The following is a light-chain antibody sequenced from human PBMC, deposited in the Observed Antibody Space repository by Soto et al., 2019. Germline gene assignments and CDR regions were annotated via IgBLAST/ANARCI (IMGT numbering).Light chain of an antibody. J-gene: IGKJ1*01. CDR1: QSITNR. CDR2: DAS. CDR3: QHYGGLWT. Sequence: DIQMTQSPSTLSASVGDRVTFTCRASQSITNRLAWYQQKPGKAPKVLIYDASNLQSGVPSRFSGSGFGTEFILTITSLQPDDFATYSCQHYGGLWTFGQGTKVDIK. V-gene: IGKV1-5*01.